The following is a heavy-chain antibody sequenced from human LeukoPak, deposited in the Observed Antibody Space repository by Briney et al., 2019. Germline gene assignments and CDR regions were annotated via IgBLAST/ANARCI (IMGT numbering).Heavy chain of an antibody. Sequence: GASVKVSCKASGYTFTTSHMHWVRQAPGQGLEWMGIINPRGGGRSNAQKFQGRGAMTRDTSTSTVYMELSSLRSEDTAVYYCARASVTTGVGNYWGQGPMVTVSS. J-gene: IGHJ4*02. D-gene: IGHD4-23*01. CDR3: ARASVTTGVGNY. CDR2: INPRGGGR. V-gene: IGHV1-46*01. CDR1: GYTFTTSH.